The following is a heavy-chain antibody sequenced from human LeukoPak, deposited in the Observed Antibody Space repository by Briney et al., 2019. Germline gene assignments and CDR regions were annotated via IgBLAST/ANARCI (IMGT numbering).Heavy chain of an antibody. J-gene: IGHJ6*02. V-gene: IGHV4-34*01. CDR2: INHSGST. Sequence: PXETLSLTCAVYGGSXSGYYWSWIRQPPGKGLEWVGEINHSGSTNYNPSLKSRVTISVDTSKNQFSLKLSSVTAADTAVYYCARGNIQLWLHYYYGMDVWGQGTTVTVSS. CDR3: ARGNIQLWLHYYYGMDV. D-gene: IGHD5-18*01. CDR1: GGSXSGYY.